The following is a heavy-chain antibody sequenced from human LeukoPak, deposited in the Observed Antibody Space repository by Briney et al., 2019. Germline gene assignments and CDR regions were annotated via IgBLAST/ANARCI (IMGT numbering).Heavy chain of an antibody. CDR2: ITRDGSGT. CDR1: GFTFSNNW. D-gene: IGHD1-7*01. Sequence: GGSLTLSCAASGFTFSNNWMHWVRQAPGKGLVWVSRITRDGSGTTYADSVKGRFTISRDNAKNTVYLQMNSLRAEDTAMYYCARDWNYAGDYWGQGTLVTVSS. J-gene: IGHJ4*02. V-gene: IGHV3-74*01. CDR3: ARDWNYAGDY.